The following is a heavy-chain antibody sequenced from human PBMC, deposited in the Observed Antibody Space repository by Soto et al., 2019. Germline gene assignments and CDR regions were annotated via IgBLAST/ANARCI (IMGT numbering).Heavy chain of an antibody. CDR3: ARHYGGTLDY. J-gene: IGHJ4*02. D-gene: IGHD4-17*01. CDR2: INHSGST. CDR1: GGSFSGYY. V-gene: IGHV4-34*01. Sequence: PSETLSLTCAVYGGSFSGYYWSWIRQPPGKGLEWIGEINHSGSTNYNPSLKSRVTISVDTSKNQFSLKLSSVTAADTAVYYCARHYGGTLDYWGQGTLVTVSS.